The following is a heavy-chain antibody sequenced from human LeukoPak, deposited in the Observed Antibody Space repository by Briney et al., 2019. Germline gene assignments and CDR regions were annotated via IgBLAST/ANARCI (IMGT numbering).Heavy chain of an antibody. CDR2: ISAYKGNT. V-gene: IGHV1-18*04. Sequence: GASVKVSWKASGYTFTNYGISWVRQAPGQRLEWMGWISAYKGNTNYGGKIQGRVSMTTDTSTRTAYMELRSLGSDDTAVYYCSLGYCSGGSCYYDYWGQGALVTVSS. D-gene: IGHD2-15*01. CDR3: SLGYCSGGSCYYDY. CDR1: GYTFTNYG. J-gene: IGHJ4*02.